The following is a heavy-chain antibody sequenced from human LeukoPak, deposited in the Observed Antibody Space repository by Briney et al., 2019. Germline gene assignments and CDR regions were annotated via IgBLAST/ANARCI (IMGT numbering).Heavy chain of an antibody. J-gene: IGHJ3*02. D-gene: IGHD1-26*01. CDR3: ARETLGAPDAFDI. CDR2: ISSNGGST. CDR1: GFTFSYYG. V-gene: IGHV3-64*04. Sequence: PGGSLRLSCSASGFTFSYYGMHWVRQAPGKGLEYVSAISSNGGSTYYADSVKGRFTISRDNAKNSLYLQMNSLRAEDTAVYYCARETLGAPDAFDIWGQGTMVTVSS.